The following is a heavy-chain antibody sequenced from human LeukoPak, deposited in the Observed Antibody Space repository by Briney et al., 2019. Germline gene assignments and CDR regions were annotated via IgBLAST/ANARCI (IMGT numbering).Heavy chain of an antibody. Sequence: TSETLSLTCTLSGGSISSSSYYWGWIRQPPGKGLEWIGSIYYSGSTYYNPSLKSRVTISVDTSKNQFSLKLSSVTAADTAVYYCARHETDTVTFDYWGQGTLVTVSS. V-gene: IGHV4-39*01. J-gene: IGHJ4*02. CDR1: GGSISSSSYY. D-gene: IGHD4-11*01. CDR2: IYYSGST. CDR3: ARHETDTVTFDY.